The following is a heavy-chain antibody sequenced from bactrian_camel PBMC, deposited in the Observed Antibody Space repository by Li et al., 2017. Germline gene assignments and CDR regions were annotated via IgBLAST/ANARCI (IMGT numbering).Heavy chain of an antibody. CDR2: IDTQDIP. CDR1: GIVSTVC. V-gene: IGHV3S53*01. D-gene: IGHD3*01. Sequence: HVQLVESGGGSVQAGGSLRLACAASGIVSTVCGAWFRQAPGKEREEVAAIDTQDIPSYTDSVKGRFTISKDNTNNTLWLQMNNLKPEDTAMYYCAATADCYPSPEYNYWGQGTQVTVS. CDR3: AATADCYPSPEYNY. J-gene: IGHJ4*01.